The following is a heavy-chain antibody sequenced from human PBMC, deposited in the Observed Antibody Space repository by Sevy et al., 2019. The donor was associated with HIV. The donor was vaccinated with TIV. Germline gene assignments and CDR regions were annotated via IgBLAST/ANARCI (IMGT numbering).Heavy chain of an antibody. CDR3: AGGRAPNSGNYQFDY. J-gene: IGHJ4*02. D-gene: IGHD1-26*01. CDR2: ITAHNGDT. CDR1: GYRFINYD. Sequence: GESLKISCKVSGYRFINYDINWVRQAPGQGLDWVGRITAHNGDTNYARKLQDRVTMTTDTSTRTVYMKLRSLTSDDTAVYYWAGGRAPNSGNYQFDYWAQGTRVTVSS. V-gene: IGHV1-18*01.